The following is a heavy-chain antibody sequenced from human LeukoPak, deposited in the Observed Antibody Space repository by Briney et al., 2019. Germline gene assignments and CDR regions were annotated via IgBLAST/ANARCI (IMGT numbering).Heavy chain of an antibody. J-gene: IGHJ6*03. CDR3: ASPNPRIAARPYYYYYMDV. D-gene: IGHD6-6*01. CDR1: EFSVGSNY. V-gene: IGHV3-66*01. Sequence: GGSLRLSCAASEFSVGSNYMTWVRQAPGKGLEWVSLIYSGGSTYYADSVKGRFTISRDNSKNTLYLQMNSLRAEDTAVYYCASPNPRIAARPYYYYYMDVWGKGTTVTVSS. CDR2: IYSGGST.